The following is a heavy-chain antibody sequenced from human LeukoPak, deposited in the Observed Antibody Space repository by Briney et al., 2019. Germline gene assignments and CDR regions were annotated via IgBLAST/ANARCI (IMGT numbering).Heavy chain of an antibody. CDR1: GYSFTSYW. D-gene: IGHD2-15*01. Sequence: GESLKISCKGSGYSFTSYWISWVRQMPGKGLEWMGRIDPSDSYTNYSPSFQGHVTISADKSISTAHLQWSSLKASDTAMYYCARSFQGYCSGGSCYPPFDPWGQGTLVTVSS. CDR2: IDPSDSYT. V-gene: IGHV5-10-1*01. CDR3: ARSFQGYCSGGSCYPPFDP. J-gene: IGHJ5*02.